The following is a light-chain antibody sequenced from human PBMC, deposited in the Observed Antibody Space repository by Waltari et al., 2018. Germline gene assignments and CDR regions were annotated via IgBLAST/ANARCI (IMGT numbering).Light chain of an antibody. Sequence: QSVLTRPPSSSGAPGQRVTISRSGSYSNLGRNVVNWYQQLTGKAPKPLIYRGNRRPSGVPVRFPCSKSDSTASLAIDGLHSEDEADYYCASWDDSRNSHWVFGGGTKVTVL. CDR1: YSNLGRNV. J-gene: IGLJ3*02. V-gene: IGLV1-44*01. CDR3: ASWDDSRNSHWV. CDR2: RGN.